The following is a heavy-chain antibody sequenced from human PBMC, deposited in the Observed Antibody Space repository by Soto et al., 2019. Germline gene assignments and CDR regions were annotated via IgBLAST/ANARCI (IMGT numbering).Heavy chain of an antibody. CDR1: GYTFTSYA. D-gene: IGHD2-8*01. Sequence: GASVKVSCKASGYTFTSYAMHWVRQAPGQRLEWMGWINAGNGNTKYSQKFQGRVTITRDTSASTAYMELSSLRSEDTAVYYCASDVDIVLMVYAIGGYNWFDPWGQGTLVTVSS. J-gene: IGHJ5*02. CDR2: INAGNGNT. CDR3: ASDVDIVLMVYAIGGYNWFDP. V-gene: IGHV1-3*01.